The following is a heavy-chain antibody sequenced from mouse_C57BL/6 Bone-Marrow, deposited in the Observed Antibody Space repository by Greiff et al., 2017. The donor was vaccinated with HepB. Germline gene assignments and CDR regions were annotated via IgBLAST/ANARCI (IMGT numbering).Heavy chain of an antibody. CDR3: ARWDDYDHY. CDR2: IHPNSGST. CDR1: GYTFTSYW. V-gene: IGHV1-64*01. D-gene: IGHD2-4*01. J-gene: IGHJ2*01. Sequence: QVQLQQPGAELVKPGASVKLSCKASGYTFTSYWMHWVKQRPGQGLEWIGMIHPNSGSTNYNKKFKSKATLTVDKSSSTAYMQLSSLTSEDSAVYYCARWDDYDHYWGQGTTLTVSS.